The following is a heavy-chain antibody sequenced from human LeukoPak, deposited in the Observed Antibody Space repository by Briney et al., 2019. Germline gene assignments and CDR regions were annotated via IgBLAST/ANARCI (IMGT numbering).Heavy chain of an antibody. CDR3: ARHVVDDVAAFDI. CDR1: GGSISSSSYY. Sequence: PSETLSLTCTVSGGSISSSSYYWGWIRQPPGKGLEWIVSIYYSGSTYYNPSLKSRVTISVDTSKNQFSLKLSSVTAADTAVYYCARHVVDDVAAFDIWGQGTMVTVSS. J-gene: IGHJ3*02. D-gene: IGHD2-15*01. V-gene: IGHV4-39*07. CDR2: IYYSGST.